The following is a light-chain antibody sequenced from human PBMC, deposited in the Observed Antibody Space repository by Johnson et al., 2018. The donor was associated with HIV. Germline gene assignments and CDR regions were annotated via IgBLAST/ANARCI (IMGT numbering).Light chain of an antibody. V-gene: IGLV1-51*01. CDR2: DNH. CDR1: SSNIGKNY. CDR3: GTWDSSLSAYV. J-gene: IGLJ1*01. Sequence: QSVLTQPPSVSAAPGQKVTISCSGSSSNIGKNYVSWYQQLPGTAPKLLIFDNHKRPSGIPDRFSGSKSGTSATLGITGLQTGDEADYYCGTWDSSLSAYVFGTGTKVPVL.